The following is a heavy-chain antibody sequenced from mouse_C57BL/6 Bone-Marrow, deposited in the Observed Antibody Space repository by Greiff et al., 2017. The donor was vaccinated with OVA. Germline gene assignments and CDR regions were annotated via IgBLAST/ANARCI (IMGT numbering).Heavy chain of an antibody. CDR3: ARHHYYGSSLYAMDY. CDR1: GFTFSSYG. CDR2: ISSGGSYT. V-gene: IGHV5-6*01. J-gene: IGHJ4*01. Sequence: EVHLVESGGDLVKPGGSLKLSCAASGFTFSSYGMSWVRQTPDKRLEWVATISSGGSYTYYPDSVKGRFTISRDNAKNTLYLQMSSLKSEDTAMYYCARHHYYGSSLYAMDYWGQGTSVTVSS. D-gene: IGHD1-1*01.